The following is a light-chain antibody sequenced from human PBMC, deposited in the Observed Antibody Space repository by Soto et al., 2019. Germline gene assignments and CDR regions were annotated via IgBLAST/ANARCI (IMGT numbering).Light chain of an antibody. V-gene: IGKV3-15*01. CDR1: QSVSSN. Sequence: EIRSTRSRAPVWFGGLERATLSCRASQSVSSNLAWYQQKPGQAPRLLIYGVSTRATDIPARFSGSGSGTEFTLTISSLQSEDFAVYYCQQYNNWPPTWTFGQGTKVDIK. J-gene: IGKJ1*01. CDR3: QQYNNWPPTWT. CDR2: GVS.